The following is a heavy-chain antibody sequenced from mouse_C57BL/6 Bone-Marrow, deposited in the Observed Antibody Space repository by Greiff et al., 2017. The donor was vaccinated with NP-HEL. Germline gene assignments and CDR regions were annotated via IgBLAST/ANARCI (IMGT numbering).Heavy chain of an antibody. J-gene: IGHJ2*01. Sequence: VQLQQSDAELVKPGASVKISCKVSGYTFTDHTIHWMKQRPEQGLEWIGYIYPRDGSTKYNEKFKGKATLTADKSSSTAYMQLNSLTSEDSAVYFCARRSYSNYPGVCYFDYWGQGTTLTVSS. V-gene: IGHV1-78*01. D-gene: IGHD2-5*01. CDR3: ARRSYSNYPGVCYFDY. CDR1: GYTFTDHT. CDR2: IYPRDGST.